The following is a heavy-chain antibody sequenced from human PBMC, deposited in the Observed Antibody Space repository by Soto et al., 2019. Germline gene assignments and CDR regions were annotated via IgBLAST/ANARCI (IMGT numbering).Heavy chain of an antibody. CDR1: GYTFTNYY. D-gene: IGHD3-9*01. J-gene: IGHJ4*02. CDR2: INPSGGST. CDR3: ARVLGSDSHWLFEFDY. V-gene: IGHV1-46*01. Sequence: QVQLVQSGAEVKKPGASVKVSCKASGYTFTNYYMHWVRQAPGQGLEWMGMINPSGGSTTYAQNFQGRVTMTRDTSTSTVYMELSRLGSEDTAVFYCARVLGSDSHWLFEFDYWGQGALVTVSS.